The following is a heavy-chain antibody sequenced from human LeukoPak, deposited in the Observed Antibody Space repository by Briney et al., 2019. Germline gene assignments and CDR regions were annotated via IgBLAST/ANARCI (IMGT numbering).Heavy chain of an antibody. CDR2: IYPGDSDT. D-gene: IGHD2-21*02. V-gene: IGHV5-51*01. CDR1: GYTFPNYW. J-gene: IGHJ3*02. CDR3: ARLVLGDHDAFDM. Sequence: GESLKISCKGSGYTFPNYWIAWVRQMPGKGLEWMGIIYPGDSDTRYSPSFQGQVTISADKSISTAYLQWSSLKASDTAMFYCARLVLGDHDAFDMWGQGTMVTVSS.